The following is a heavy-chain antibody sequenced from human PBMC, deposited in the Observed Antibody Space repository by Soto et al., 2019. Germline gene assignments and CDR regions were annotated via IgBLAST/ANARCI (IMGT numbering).Heavy chain of an antibody. CDR2: IHHSGTT. J-gene: IGHJ3*02. D-gene: IGHD4-17*01. CDR1: GGLDSDYY. CDR3: PNDYGDYRNDAFHI. Sequence: VQLRQWGAGLLKPSETLSLTCAVYGGLDSDYYWSWIRQAPGKGLEWIGEIHHSGTTNYNPSLKSRVTITLDRSKNQFTLRLSSMTAADAAVYYCPNDYGDYRNDAFHILSPGTRVTVSS. V-gene: IGHV4-34*01.